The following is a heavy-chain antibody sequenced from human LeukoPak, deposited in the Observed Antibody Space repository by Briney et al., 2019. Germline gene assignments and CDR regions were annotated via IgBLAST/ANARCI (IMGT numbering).Heavy chain of an antibody. J-gene: IGHJ4*02. D-gene: IGHD3-22*01. CDR1: GFTFSSYA. V-gene: IGHV3-23*01. CDR2: ISGSGGST. CDR3: AKAPRDSSGYWRY. Sequence: GGSLRLSCAASGFTFSSYAISWVRQAPGKGLEWVSAISGSGGSTYYADSVKGRFTISRDNSKNTLYLQMNSLRAEDTAVYYCAKAPRDSSGYWRYWGPGNLVTVSS.